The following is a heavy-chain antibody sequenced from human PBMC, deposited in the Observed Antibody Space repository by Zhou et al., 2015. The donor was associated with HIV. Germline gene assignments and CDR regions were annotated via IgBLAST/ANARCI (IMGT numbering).Heavy chain of an antibody. CDR1: GYTFTSYA. D-gene: IGHD3-22*01. J-gene: IGHJ4*02. CDR3: ARGSGTYYYDSSGYYLGW. Sequence: QVQLVQSGAEEKKPGASVKVSCKASGYTFTSYAMHWVRQAPGQRLEWMGWINAGNGNTKYSQKFQGRVTITRDTSASTAYMELSSLRSEDTAVYYCARGSGTYYYDSSGYYLGWWGQGNPGHRLL. V-gene: IGHV1-3*05. CDR2: INAGNGNT.